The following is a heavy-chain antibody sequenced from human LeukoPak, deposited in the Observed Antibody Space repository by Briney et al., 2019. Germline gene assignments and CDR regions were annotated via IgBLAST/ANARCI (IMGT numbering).Heavy chain of an antibody. CDR2: INPNSGGT. Sequence: ASVTVSCKASGYTFTGYYMHWVRQAPGQGLEWMGWINPNSGGTNYAQKFQGRVTMTRDTSISTAYMELSRLRSDDTAVYYCASWHRKIAAAGLLNWDYGMDVWGQGTTVTVSS. CDR3: ASWHRKIAAAGLLNWDYGMDV. J-gene: IGHJ6*02. CDR1: GYTFTGYY. V-gene: IGHV1-2*02. D-gene: IGHD6-13*01.